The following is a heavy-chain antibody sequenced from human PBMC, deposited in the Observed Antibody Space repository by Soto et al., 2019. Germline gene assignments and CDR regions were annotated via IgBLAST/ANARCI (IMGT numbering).Heavy chain of an antibody. CDR2: IWYDGSNK. CDR1: GFTFSSYG. CDR3: ARDRFLFIAVAANDAFDI. D-gene: IGHD6-19*01. J-gene: IGHJ3*02. V-gene: IGHV3-33*01. Sequence: VGSLRLSCAASGFTFSSYGMHWVRQAPGKGLEWVAVIWYDGSNKYYADSVKGRFTISRDNSKNTLYLQMNSLRAEDTAVYYCARDRFLFIAVAANDAFDIWGQGTMVTVSS.